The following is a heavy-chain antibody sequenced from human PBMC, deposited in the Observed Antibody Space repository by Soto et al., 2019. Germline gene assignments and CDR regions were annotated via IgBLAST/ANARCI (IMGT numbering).Heavy chain of an antibody. D-gene: IGHD4-4*01. Sequence: GGSLRLSCAASGFTFSSYSMNWVRQAPGKGLEWVSYISSSSSTIYYADSVKGRFTISRDNAKNSLYLQMNSLRAEDTAVYYCARDIHDYSNYHKDPEQVRGVVGYWGQGTLVTVSS. CDR3: ARDIHDYSNYHKDPEQVRGVVGY. CDR2: ISSSSSTI. CDR1: GFTFSSYS. J-gene: IGHJ4*02. V-gene: IGHV3-48*01.